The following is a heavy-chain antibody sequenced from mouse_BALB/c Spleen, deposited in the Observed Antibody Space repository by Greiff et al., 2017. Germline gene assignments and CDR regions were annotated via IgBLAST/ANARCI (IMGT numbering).Heavy chain of an antibody. D-gene: IGHD2-4*01. V-gene: IGHV1-28*01. CDR2: IDPFNGGT. Sequence: EVQLQQSGPELMKPGASVKISCKASGYSFPSYYMHWVKQSHGKSLEWIGYIDPFNGGTSYNQKFKGKATLTVDKSSSTAYMHLSSLTSEDSAVYYCTRDYEDAYWGQGTLVTVSA. CDR3: TRDYEDAY. CDR1: GYSFPSYY. J-gene: IGHJ3*01.